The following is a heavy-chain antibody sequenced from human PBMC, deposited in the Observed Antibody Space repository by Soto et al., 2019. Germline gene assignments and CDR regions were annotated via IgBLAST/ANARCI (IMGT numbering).Heavy chain of an antibody. CDR3: AKGGWATRWLVAAPLDD. Sequence: QVQLVESGGGVVQPGRSLRLSCAASGFTFSSYGMHWVRQAPGKGLEWVAVISYDGSNKNYADSVKGRFTISRDNSKNTLYLQMNSLKAEDTAVYDCAKGGWATRWLVAAPLDDCGQGTLVTVSS. D-gene: IGHD6-19*01. CDR2: ISYDGSNK. J-gene: IGHJ4*02. CDR1: GFTFSSYG. V-gene: IGHV3-30*18.